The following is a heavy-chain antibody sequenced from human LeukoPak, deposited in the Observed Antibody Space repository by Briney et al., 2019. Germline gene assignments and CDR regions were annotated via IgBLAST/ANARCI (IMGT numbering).Heavy chain of an antibody. Sequence: SETLSLTCAVSGDPINSIDWWSWVRQSPARGLEWIGEIYHSGGTNYNPSLKSRVTISVDKSKNHLSLKLTSVTAAGTAVYFCVGNGYYALDYWGQGALVTVAS. J-gene: IGHJ4*02. CDR3: VGNGYYALDY. V-gene: IGHV4-4*02. CDR2: IYHSGGT. D-gene: IGHD2/OR15-2a*01. CDR1: GDPINSIDW.